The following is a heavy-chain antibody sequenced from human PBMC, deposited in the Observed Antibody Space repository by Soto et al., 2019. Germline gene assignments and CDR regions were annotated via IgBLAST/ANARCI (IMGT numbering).Heavy chain of an antibody. CDR1: GYTFTGYY. J-gene: IGHJ4*02. CDR3: ARGVAVRRTIDY. Sequence: ASVKVSCKASGYTFTGYYMHWVRQAPGQGLEWMGWINPNSGGTNYAQKFQDRVTMTRDTSISTAYMELSRLRSDDSAVYYCARGVAVRRTIDYWGQGTMVIVSS. D-gene: IGHD6-6*01. V-gene: IGHV1-2*02. CDR2: INPNSGGT.